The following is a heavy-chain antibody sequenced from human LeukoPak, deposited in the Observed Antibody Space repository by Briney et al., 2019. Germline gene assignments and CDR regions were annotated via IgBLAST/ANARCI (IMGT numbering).Heavy chain of an antibody. J-gene: IGHJ6*03. D-gene: IGHD2-2*01. V-gene: IGHV3-23*01. CDR3: AKDLGVPAAIKSYYYYMDV. Sequence: GGSLRLSCAASGFTFSSYGMSWVRQAPGKGLEWVSAISGSGGSTYYADSVKGRFTISRDNSKNTLYLQMNSLRAEDTAVYYCAKDLGVPAAIKSYYYYMDVWGKGTTVTVSS. CDR1: GFTFSSYG. CDR2: ISGSGGST.